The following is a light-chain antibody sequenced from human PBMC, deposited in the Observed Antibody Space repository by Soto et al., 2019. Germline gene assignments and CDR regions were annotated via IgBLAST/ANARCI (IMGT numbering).Light chain of an antibody. Sequence: EVVLTQSPGTLSLSPGERATLSCRASQSLTTSYLAWYQQKPGQAPRLLIYGASSRATGIPDRFSGSGSGTDFILTISRLEPEDFAVYYCQQYGSSSGWAFGQGTKVEIK. V-gene: IGKV3-20*01. CDR2: GAS. J-gene: IGKJ1*01. CDR1: QSLTTSY. CDR3: QQYGSSSGWA.